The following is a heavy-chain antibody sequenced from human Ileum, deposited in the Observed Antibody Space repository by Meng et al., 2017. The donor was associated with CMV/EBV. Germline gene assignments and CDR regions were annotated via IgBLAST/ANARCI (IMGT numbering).Heavy chain of an antibody. CDR3: VRQVVAASFDY. CDR1: GGSINNYY. J-gene: IGHJ4*02. D-gene: IGHD2-15*01. V-gene: IGHV4-59*06. CDR2: IYYSGSP. Sequence: QLHREVAGPGLVKSSETLSLTCTFSGGSINNYYWSWIRQSAGKGLEWIGYIYYSGSPYYKPSLKSRVTISLDTSKNQFSLNLRSVTATDSAVYYCVRQVVAASFDYWGQGALVTVSS.